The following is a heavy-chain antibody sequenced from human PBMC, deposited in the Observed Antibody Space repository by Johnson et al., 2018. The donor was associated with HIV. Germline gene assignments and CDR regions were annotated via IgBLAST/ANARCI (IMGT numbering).Heavy chain of an antibody. D-gene: IGHD5-18*01. CDR1: QVTFSDYY. V-gene: IGHV3-11*04. Sequence: QVQLVESGGGLAKPAWSPRISCAASQVTFSDYYMSWIRQAPGKGLEWVSYISRSCSTIYYADSVKGRFTISRDNAKNSLYLQMNSVGAEDTAVYYCARDGGYSYWDAFDIWGQGTMVTVSS. J-gene: IGHJ3*02. CDR2: ISRSCSTI. CDR3: ARDGGYSYWDAFDI.